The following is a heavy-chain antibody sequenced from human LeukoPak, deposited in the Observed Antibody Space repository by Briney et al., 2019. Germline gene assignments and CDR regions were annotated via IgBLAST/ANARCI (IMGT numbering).Heavy chain of an antibody. Sequence: SVKVSCKASGGTFSSYAISWVRQAPGQGLEWMGRIIPILGIANYAQKFQGRGTITADKSTSTAYMELSSLRSEDTAVYYCARTRGHPGYCSGGSCYSGYYFDYWGQGTLVTVSS. D-gene: IGHD2-15*01. CDR3: ARTRGHPGYCSGGSCYSGYYFDY. J-gene: IGHJ4*02. V-gene: IGHV1-69*04. CDR1: GGTFSSYA. CDR2: IIPILGIA.